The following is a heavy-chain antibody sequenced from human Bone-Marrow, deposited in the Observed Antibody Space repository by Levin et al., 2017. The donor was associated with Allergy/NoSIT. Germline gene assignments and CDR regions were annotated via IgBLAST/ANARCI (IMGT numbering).Heavy chain of an antibody. J-gene: IGHJ4*02. CDR3: AKGGYYDSSSYYYVDY. D-gene: IGHD3-22*01. CDR2: ISYDGSNK. CDR1: GFHFSGFG. Sequence: PGGSLRLSCAASGFHFSGFGMHWVRQAPGKGLEWVAVISYDGSNKYYVDSVKGRLTISRDNFNNMLYLEMNSLRADDTAVYYCAKGGYYDSSSYYYVDYWGQGTLVTVSS. V-gene: IGHV3-30*18.